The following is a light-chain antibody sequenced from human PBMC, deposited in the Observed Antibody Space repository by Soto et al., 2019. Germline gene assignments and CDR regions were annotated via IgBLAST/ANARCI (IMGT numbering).Light chain of an antibody. J-gene: IGLJ3*02. CDR2: LNSDGSH. CDR3: QTWGTGIWV. V-gene: IGLV4-69*01. Sequence: QSVLTQSPSASASLGASVKLTCTLSSGHNSYAIAWHQQQPEKGPRYLMKLNSDGSHSKVDGIPDRFSGSSSGAERYLTISSLQSEDEADYYCQTWGTGIWVFGGGTKVTVL. CDR1: SGHNSYA.